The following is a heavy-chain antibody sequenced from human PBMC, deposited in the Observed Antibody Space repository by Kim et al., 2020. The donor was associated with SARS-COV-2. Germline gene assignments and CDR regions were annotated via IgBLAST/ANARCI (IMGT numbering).Heavy chain of an antibody. Sequence: GGSLRLSCAASGFTFSSYAMSWVRQAPGKGLEWVSAISGSGGSTYYADSVKGRFTISRDNSKNTLYLQMNSLRAEDTAGYYCAKDSRGALAGSLDYWGQGTLVTVSS. CDR2: ISGSGGST. CDR1: GFTFSSYA. CDR3: AKDSRGALAGSLDY. D-gene: IGHD3-10*01. V-gene: IGHV3-23*01. J-gene: IGHJ4*02.